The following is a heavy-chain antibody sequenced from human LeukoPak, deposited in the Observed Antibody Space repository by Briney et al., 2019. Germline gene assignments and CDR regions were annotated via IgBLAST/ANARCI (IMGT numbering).Heavy chain of an antibody. Sequence: ASVKVSCKASGYTFTGYYMHWVRQAPGQGLEWMGWISAYNGNTNYAQKLQGRVTMTTDTSTSTAYMELRSLRSDDTAVYYCARTSRDITGTTTFDYWGQGTLVTGSS. J-gene: IGHJ4*02. CDR2: ISAYNGNT. D-gene: IGHD1-7*01. V-gene: IGHV1-18*04. CDR1: GYTFTGYY. CDR3: ARTSRDITGTTTFDY.